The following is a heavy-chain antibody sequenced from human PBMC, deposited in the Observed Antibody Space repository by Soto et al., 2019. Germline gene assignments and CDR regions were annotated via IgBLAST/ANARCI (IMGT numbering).Heavy chain of an antibody. CDR2: IYYSGST. CDR3: ARYSYGSDYYFDY. CDR1: GFYIKSYY. D-gene: IGHD3-10*01. J-gene: IGHJ4*02. Sequence: SETLSLTCTFSGFYIKSYYWSWIRQPPGKGLEWIGSIYYSGSTNSNPSLKSRVTMSVDTSKNQFSLKLSAVIAADTAIYYCARYSYGSDYYFDYWGQGTLVTVSS. V-gene: IGHV4-59*01.